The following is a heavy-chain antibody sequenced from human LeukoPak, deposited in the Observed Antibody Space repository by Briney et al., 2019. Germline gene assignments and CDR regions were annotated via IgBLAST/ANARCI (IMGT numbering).Heavy chain of an antibody. CDR2: ISYDGSNK. V-gene: IGHV3-30*04. J-gene: IGHJ4*02. D-gene: IGHD3-10*01. Sequence: PGRSLRLSCEASGFTFSNYAIHWVRQAPGKGLEWVALISYDGSNKYYADSVKGRFTISRDNSKNTLYLKMNSLRAEDTAVYYCGRGKDIWFGEYYFDYWGQGTLVTVSS. CDR3: GRGKDIWFGEYYFDY. CDR1: GFTFSNYA.